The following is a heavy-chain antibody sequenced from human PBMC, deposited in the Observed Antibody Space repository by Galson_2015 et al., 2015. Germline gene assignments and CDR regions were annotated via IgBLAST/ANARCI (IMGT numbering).Heavy chain of an antibody. J-gene: IGHJ4*02. CDR3: ARARPNGYCSSTSCCKPMNYFDY. CDR1: GYSFTSYY. Sequence: SVKVSCKASGYSFTSYYMHWVRQAPGQGLEWMGIINPSGGSTSYAQKFQGRVTMTRDTSTSTVYMELSSLRSEDTAVYYCARARPNGYCSSTSCCKPMNYFDYWGQGTLVTVSS. V-gene: IGHV1-46*01. D-gene: IGHD2-2*01. CDR2: INPSGGST.